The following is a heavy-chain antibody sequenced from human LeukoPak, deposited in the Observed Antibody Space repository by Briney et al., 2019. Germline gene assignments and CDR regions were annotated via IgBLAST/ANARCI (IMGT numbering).Heavy chain of an antibody. J-gene: IGHJ6*03. CDR3: ARVSRDYYYYYYYYMDV. V-gene: IGHV7-4-1*02. Sequence: SVKVSCKASGYTFTSYAMNWVRQATGQGLEWMGWINTNTGNPTYAQGFTGRFVFSLDTSVSTAYLQISSLKAEDTAVYYCARVSRDYYYYYYYYMDVWGKGTTVTVSS. D-gene: IGHD2/OR15-2a*01. CDR2: INTNTGNP. CDR1: GYTFTSYA.